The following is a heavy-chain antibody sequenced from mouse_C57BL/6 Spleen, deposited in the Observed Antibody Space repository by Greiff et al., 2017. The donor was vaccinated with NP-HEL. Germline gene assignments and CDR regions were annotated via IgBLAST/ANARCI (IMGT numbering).Heavy chain of an antibody. CDR1: GYAFSSSW. CDR3: ARSALYYAMDY. V-gene: IGHV1-82*01. J-gene: IGHJ4*01. CDR2: IYPGDGDT. Sequence: QVQLQQSGPELVKPGASVKISCKASGYAFSSSWMNWVKQRPGKGLEWIGRIYPGDGDTNYNGKFKGKATLTADKSSSTAYMQLSSLTSEDSAVYCCARSALYYAMDYWGQGTSVTVSS.